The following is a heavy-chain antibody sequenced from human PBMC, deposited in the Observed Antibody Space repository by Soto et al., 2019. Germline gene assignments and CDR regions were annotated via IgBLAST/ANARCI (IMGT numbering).Heavy chain of an antibody. CDR2: IYHSGST. V-gene: IGHV4-4*02. CDR1: GGSISSSNW. J-gene: IGHJ4*02. Sequence: QVQLQESGPGLVKPSGTLSLTCAVSGGSISSSNWWSWVRQPPGKGLEWIGEIYHSGSTNYNPSLKSRVTISVDKSKNQFSLKLSSVTAADTAVYYCARVSVLLWFGELLSGGPFDYWGQGTLVTVSS. CDR3: ARVSVLLWFGELLSGGPFDY. D-gene: IGHD3-10*01.